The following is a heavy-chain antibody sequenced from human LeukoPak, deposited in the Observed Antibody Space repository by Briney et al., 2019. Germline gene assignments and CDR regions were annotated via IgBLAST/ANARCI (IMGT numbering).Heavy chain of an antibody. Sequence: PSETLSLTCAVYGGSFSGYYWSWIRQPPGKGLEWIGEINHSGSTNYNPSLKSRVTMSVDTSKNQFSLKLSSVTAADTAVYYCARGVTIYYYYYMDVWGKGTTVTVSS. CDR1: GGSFSGYY. CDR3: ARGVTIYYYYYMDV. D-gene: IGHD5-24*01. J-gene: IGHJ6*03. V-gene: IGHV4-34*01. CDR2: INHSGST.